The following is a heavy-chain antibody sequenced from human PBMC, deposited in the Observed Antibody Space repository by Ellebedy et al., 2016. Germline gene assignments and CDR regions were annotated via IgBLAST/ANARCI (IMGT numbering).Heavy chain of an antibody. J-gene: IGHJ4*02. CDR1: GGSFTDYL. D-gene: IGHD6-6*01. Sequence: SETLSLXXAVYGGSFTDYLWTWIRQPPGKGLEWIGEIHYSGGTNYNPSLKSRVTISVDTSKNQFSLNLNSVTAADTAVYYCAREVIAARSAYEYWGQGTLVSVSS. CDR3: AREVIAARSAYEY. CDR2: IHYSGGT. V-gene: IGHV4-34*01.